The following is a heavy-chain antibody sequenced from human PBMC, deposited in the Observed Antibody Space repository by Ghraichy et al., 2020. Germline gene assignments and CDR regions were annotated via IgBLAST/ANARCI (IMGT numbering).Heavy chain of an antibody. Sequence: GESLNISCAVSGFTFSRHDMSWVRQAPGKGLEWISYISSSSLTIFYADSVKGRFTISRDNAKNSVYLQMNTLRDEDTAVYYCARDLSSPYYGMDVWGQGTKVTVSS. CDR1: GFTFSRHD. CDR2: ISSSSLTI. J-gene: IGHJ6*02. V-gene: IGHV3-48*02. CDR3: ARDLSSPYYGMDV.